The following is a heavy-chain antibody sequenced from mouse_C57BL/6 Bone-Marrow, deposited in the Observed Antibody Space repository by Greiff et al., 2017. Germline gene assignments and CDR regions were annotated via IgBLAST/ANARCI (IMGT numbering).Heavy chain of an antibody. CDR1: GFNIKDYY. Sequence: VQLQQSGAELVRPGASVKLSCTASGFNIKDYYMHWVKQRPEQGLEWIGRIDPEDGDTEYAPKFQGKATMTADTSSNTAYLQLSSLTSEDTAVYYCTIIGDSSPYYAMDYWGQGTSVTVSS. V-gene: IGHV14-1*01. J-gene: IGHJ4*01. CDR2: IDPEDGDT. D-gene: IGHD3-3*01. CDR3: TIIGDSSPYYAMDY.